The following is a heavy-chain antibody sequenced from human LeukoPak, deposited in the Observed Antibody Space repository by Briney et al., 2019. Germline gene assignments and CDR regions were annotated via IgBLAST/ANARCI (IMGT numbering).Heavy chain of an antibody. CDR1: GGSISSYY. D-gene: IGHD5-18*01. V-gene: IGHV4-59*01. CDR2: IYYSGST. CDR3: ARTTEGGYSYGYFYYYYMDV. Sequence: SETLSLTCTVSGGSISSYYWSWIRQPPGKGLERIGYIYYSGSTNYKSSLTSRVTISVDTSKKQCSLKLSSVTAADTAVYYCARTTEGGYSYGYFYYYYMDVWGKGTTVTISS. J-gene: IGHJ6*03.